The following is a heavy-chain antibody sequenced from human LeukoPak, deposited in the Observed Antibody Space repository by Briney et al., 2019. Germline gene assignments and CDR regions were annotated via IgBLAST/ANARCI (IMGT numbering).Heavy chain of an antibody. J-gene: IGHJ4*02. D-gene: IGHD3-22*01. CDR1: GFTFSSYW. Sequence: GGSLRLSCAASGFTFSSYWMSWVRQAPGKGLEWVANIKQDGSEKYYVDSVKGRFTISRDNAKNSLYLQMNSLRAEDTAVYYCARDSTFNYYDSSPPEDYGGQGTLVTVSS. CDR3: ARDSTFNYYDSSPPEDY. V-gene: IGHV3-7*01. CDR2: IKQDGSEK.